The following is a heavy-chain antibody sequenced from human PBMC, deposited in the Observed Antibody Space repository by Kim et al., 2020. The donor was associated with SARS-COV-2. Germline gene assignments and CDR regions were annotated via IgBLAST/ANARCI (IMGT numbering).Heavy chain of an antibody. CDR3: AKDFGGYPFDY. CDR2: ISGNGDDA. V-gene: IGHV3-23*01. D-gene: IGHD3-22*01. J-gene: IGHJ4*02. Sequence: GGSLRLSCAASGFTFTLYVMSWVRQAPGKGLEWVSAISGNGDDAFYADSVRGRFTISRDNSKNTVYLQMNSLRAEYTAIYYCAKDFGGYPFDYWGQGTL. CDR1: GFTFTLYV.